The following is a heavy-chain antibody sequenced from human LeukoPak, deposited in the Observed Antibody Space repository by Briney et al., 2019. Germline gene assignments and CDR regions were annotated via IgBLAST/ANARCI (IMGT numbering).Heavy chain of an antibody. CDR3: ARGGAAAGTTPEAFQWLASYYFDY. V-gene: IGHV3-11*01. D-gene: IGHD6-13*01. CDR1: GFTFSDYY. CDR2: ISRSGSTI. Sequence: GGSLRLSCAASGFTFSDYYMSWIRQAPGKGLEWVSYISRSGSTIYYADSVKGRFTISRDNAKNSLYLQMNSLRAEDTAVYYCARGGAAAGTTPEAFQWLASYYFDYWGQGTLVTVSS. J-gene: IGHJ4*02.